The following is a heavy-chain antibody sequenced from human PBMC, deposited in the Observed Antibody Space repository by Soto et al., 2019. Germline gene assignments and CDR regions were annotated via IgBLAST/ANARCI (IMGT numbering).Heavy chain of an antibody. J-gene: IGHJ4*02. D-gene: IGHD3-16*01. CDR3: VRSGHTFGGVM. Sequence: SETLSLTCSVSGASMNNYYGSWVRQPPGRGLEWIGYMYSSGSSNHNSSLKSRVTISVDTSKNQFSLKLSSVTAADTAVYYCVRSGHTFGGVMWGLGTLVTVSS. CDR2: MYSSGSS. CDR1: GASMNNYY. V-gene: IGHV4-59*01.